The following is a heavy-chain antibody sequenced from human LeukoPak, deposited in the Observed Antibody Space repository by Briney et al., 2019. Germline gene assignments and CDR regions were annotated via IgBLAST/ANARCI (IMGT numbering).Heavy chain of an antibody. D-gene: IGHD2-2*01. CDR1: GFSFSSHG. J-gene: IGHJ4*02. V-gene: IGHV3-30*18. CDR2: ISHDGRLK. Sequence: GGSLRLSCEVSGFSFSSHGIHWVRQTPGKGLEWVAMISHDGRLKYYGDAVKGRFTISRDDSKNSVHLQMNSLRTEDTAVYYCAKDMRAVSFQIEYWGQGTSVTVSS. CDR3: AKDMRAVSFQIEY.